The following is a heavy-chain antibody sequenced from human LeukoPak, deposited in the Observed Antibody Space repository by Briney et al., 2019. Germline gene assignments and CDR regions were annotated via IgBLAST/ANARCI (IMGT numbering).Heavy chain of an antibody. Sequence: AAVKVSFKASGYTFTSYGNSWVRQPHAPGHERMGWITTYNGNTNYAQKLQGRVTMTTDTSTSTAYMELRSLRSDDTAVYYWARDRPSRGYGSGGNCPLFDYWGQGTLVTVSS. J-gene: IGHJ4*02. CDR1: GYTFTSYG. CDR2: ITTYNGNT. V-gene: IGHV1-18*04. CDR3: ARDRPSRGYGSGGNCPLFDY. D-gene: IGHD2-15*01.